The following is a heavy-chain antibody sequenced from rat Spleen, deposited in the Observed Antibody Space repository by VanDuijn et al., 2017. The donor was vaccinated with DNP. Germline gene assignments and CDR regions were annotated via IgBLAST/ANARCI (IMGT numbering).Heavy chain of an antibody. D-gene: IGHD1-1*01. CDR3: ARPMDYYSGGFAY. J-gene: IGHJ3*01. Sequence: EVQLVESGGGLVQPGRSLKLSCAASGFTFSDYYMAWVRQAPTKGLEWVAYIRYDGGRSYYGDSVKGRFTIFRDNAESTLSLQMNSLRSEDMATYYCARPMDYYSGGFAYWGQGTLVTVSS. CDR2: IRYDGGRS. V-gene: IGHV5-22*01. CDR1: GFTFSDYY.